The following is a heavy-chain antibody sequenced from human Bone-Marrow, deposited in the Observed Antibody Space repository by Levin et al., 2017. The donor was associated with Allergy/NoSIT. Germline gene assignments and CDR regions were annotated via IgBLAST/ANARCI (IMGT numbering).Heavy chain of an antibody. J-gene: IGHJ4*02. D-gene: IGHD2-15*01. CDR1: GFTFRNYA. CDR2: ISLDGNTQ. Sequence: GESLKISCAVSGFTFRNYAMHWVRQAPGRVLEWVAFISLDGNTQYYADSVKGRFTVSRDNSNNTLHLQMNSLRVEDTAIYYCAKDTYTCSGGSCYFFDYWGQGALVTVSS. CDR3: AKDTYTCSGGSCYFFDY. V-gene: IGHV3-30*18.